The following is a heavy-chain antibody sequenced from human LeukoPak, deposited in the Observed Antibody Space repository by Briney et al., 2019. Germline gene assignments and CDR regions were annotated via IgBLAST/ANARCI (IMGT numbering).Heavy chain of an antibody. CDR1: GFTFSNAW. CDR3: TRVGYIDEGIDY. V-gene: IGHV3-7*04. Sequence: PGGSLRLSCAASGFTFSNAWMNWVRQAPGKGLEWVANIKQDGSKKSYVDSVKGRFTISRDNAKNSLYLQMNSLGAEDTAIYYCTRVGYIDEGIDYWGQGTLVTVSS. D-gene: IGHD5-24*01. CDR2: IKQDGSKK. J-gene: IGHJ4*02.